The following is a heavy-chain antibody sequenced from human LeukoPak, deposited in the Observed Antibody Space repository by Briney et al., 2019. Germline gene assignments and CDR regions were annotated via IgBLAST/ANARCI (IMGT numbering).Heavy chain of an antibody. CDR2: IYHSGST. J-gene: IGHJ3*02. CDR1: GGSISSSNW. Sequence: PSETLSLTCAVSGGSISSSNWWSWVRQPPGKGLEWIGEIYHSGSTNYNPSLKSRVTISIDASKNQFSLKLSSVTAADTAVYYCNWDDDAFDIWGQGTVVTVSS. CDR3: NWDDDAFDI. D-gene: IGHD1-1*01. V-gene: IGHV4-4*02.